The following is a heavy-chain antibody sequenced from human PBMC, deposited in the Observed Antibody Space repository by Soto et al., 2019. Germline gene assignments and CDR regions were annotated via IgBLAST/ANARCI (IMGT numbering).Heavy chain of an antibody. CDR3: APYSYGYWYYGMDV. Sequence: GGSLRLSCAASGFTFSSYWMSWVRQAPGKGLEWVANIKQDGSEKYYVDSVKGRFTISRDNAKNSLYLQMNSLRAEDTAVYYCAPYSYGYWYYGMDVWGQGTTVTVSS. J-gene: IGHJ6*02. CDR2: IKQDGSEK. D-gene: IGHD5-18*01. CDR1: GFTFSSYW. V-gene: IGHV3-7*05.